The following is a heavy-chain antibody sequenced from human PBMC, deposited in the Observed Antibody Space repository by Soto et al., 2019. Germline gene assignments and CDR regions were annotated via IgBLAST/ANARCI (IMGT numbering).Heavy chain of an antibody. CDR2: ISCSGGSK. V-gene: IGHV3-23*01. CDR1: GFTFSSYA. CDR3: AHSRGWDYFDY. Sequence: GGSLRLSCAASGFTFSSYALSWVRQAPGKGLEWVSAISCSGGSKYYADSVKGRFTISRDNSKNTMYLQMNSLRAEDTDVYYCAHSRGWDYFDYWGPVTLAT. J-gene: IGHJ4*02. D-gene: IGHD6-19*01.